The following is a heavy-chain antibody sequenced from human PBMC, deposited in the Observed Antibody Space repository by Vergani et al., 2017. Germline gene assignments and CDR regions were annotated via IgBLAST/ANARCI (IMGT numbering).Heavy chain of an antibody. V-gene: IGHV3-23*04. CDR3: AKPSPGITIFGWPLY. CDR2: ISGSGGST. CDR1: GFTFDDYT. J-gene: IGHJ1*01. D-gene: IGHD3-3*01. Sequence: EVQLVESGGVVVQPGGSLRLSCAASGFTFDDYTMHWVRQAPGKGLEWVSAISGSGGSTYYADSVKGRFTISRDNSKNTLYLQMNSLRAEDTAVYYCAKPSPGITIFGWPLYWGQGTLVTVSS.